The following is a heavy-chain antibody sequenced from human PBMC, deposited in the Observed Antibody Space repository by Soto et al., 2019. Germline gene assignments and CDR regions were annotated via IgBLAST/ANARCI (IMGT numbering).Heavy chain of an antibody. D-gene: IGHD2-21*02. CDR3: ASSTDGYYFDY. Sequence: QVPLQESGPGLVKPSQTLSLICTVSGGSISSGGYYWSWFRQRPGKGLEWSGYIYSGGSTYYNPSLKSRLTVSVDTSMNQFSLKLSSVTAADTAIYYCASSTDGYYFDYWGQGTLVTVSS. CDR1: GGSISSGGYY. V-gene: IGHV4-31*03. J-gene: IGHJ4*02. CDR2: IYSGGST.